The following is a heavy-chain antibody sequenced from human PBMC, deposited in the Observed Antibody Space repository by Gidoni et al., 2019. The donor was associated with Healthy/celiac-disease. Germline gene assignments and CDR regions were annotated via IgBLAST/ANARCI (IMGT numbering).Heavy chain of an antibody. CDR2: ISAYNGNT. CDR1: GYTFTSHR. CDR3: ARDPLAYCGGDCPSDAFDI. J-gene: IGHJ3*02. D-gene: IGHD2-21*02. Sequence: QVQLVQSGAEVKKPGASVKFSCKASGYTFTSHRISWVRQAPGQGLEWMGWISAYNGNTNYAQKPPGRVTMTTDTSTSTAYMELRSLRSDDTAVYYCARDPLAYCGGDCPSDAFDIWGQGTMVTVSS. V-gene: IGHV1-18*01.